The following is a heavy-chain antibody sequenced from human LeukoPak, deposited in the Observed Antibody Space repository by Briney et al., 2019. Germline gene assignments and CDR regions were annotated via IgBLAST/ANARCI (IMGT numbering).Heavy chain of an antibody. V-gene: IGHV4-30-4*01. D-gene: IGHD7-27*01. J-gene: IGHJ3*02. CDR3: ARRELGNAFDI. CDR1: GGSISSGDYY. CDR2: IYYSGST. Sequence: SETLSLTCTVSGGSISSGDYYWSWIRQPPGKGLEWIGYIYYSGSTYYNPSLKSRVTISVDTSKNQFSLKLSSVSAADTAVYYCARRELGNAFDIWGQGTMVTVSS.